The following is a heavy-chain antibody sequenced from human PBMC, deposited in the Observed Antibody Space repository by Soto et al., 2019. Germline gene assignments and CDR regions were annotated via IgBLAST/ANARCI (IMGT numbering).Heavy chain of an antibody. J-gene: IGHJ6*02. V-gene: IGHV3-30-3*01. CDR3: ARDQGSPKYYYYGLDV. CDR1: GFTFSSYA. CDR2: LSYDGSKK. D-gene: IGHD2-15*01. Sequence: QVQLVESGGGVVQPGRSLRLSCTASGFTFSSYAMHWVRQAPGGGLEWVAVLSYDGSKKYYADSVKGRFTISRDNSKNTLYLQMNRLSAEDTAVYYCARDQGSPKYYYYGLDVWGQGTTVSVSS.